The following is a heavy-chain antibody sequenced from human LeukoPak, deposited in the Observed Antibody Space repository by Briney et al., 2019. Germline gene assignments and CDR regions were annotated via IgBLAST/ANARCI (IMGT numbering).Heavy chain of an antibody. J-gene: IGHJ2*01. CDR1: GFTFDDYA. CDR2: ISWNSGSI. Sequence: GRSLRLSSAASGFTFDDYAMHWVRQAPGKGLDWVSGISWNSGSIGYADSVKGRFTISRDNAKNSLYLQMNSLTAEDMALYYCAKGVATITSLNWYFDLWGRGTLVTVSS. CDR3: AKGVATITSLNWYFDL. D-gene: IGHD5-12*01. V-gene: IGHV3-9*03.